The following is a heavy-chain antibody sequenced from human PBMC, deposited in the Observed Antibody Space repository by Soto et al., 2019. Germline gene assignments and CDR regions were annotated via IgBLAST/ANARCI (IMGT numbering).Heavy chain of an antibody. V-gene: IGHV3-23*01. Sequence: PGGSLRLSCVASGFTFSSYAMSWVRQVPGKGLEWVSGVSGSGDSTYYADSVKGRFTISRDNSRNTLYLQMNSLRAEDTAVFYCAKDGRYCSTTSCQKMYFDLWGRGTLVTVSS. CDR3: AKDGRYCSTTSCQKMYFDL. CDR2: VSGSGDST. D-gene: IGHD2-2*01. CDR1: GFTFSSYA. J-gene: IGHJ2*01.